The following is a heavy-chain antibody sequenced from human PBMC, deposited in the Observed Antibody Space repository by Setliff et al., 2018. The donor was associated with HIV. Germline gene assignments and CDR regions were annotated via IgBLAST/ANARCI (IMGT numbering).Heavy chain of an antibody. J-gene: IGHJ4*02. CDR3: AKNPGRNGYYD. V-gene: IGHV3-30*02. D-gene: IGHD3-22*01. Sequence: PGGSLRLSCAVSGFTFSTYGMHWVRQAPGKGLEWVTFIEHDGSKKFYADSVKGRFTISRDNSKNTLYLQMNSLRAEVTAIYYCAKNPGRNGYYDWGQGTLVTVSS. CDR1: GFTFSTYG. CDR2: IEHDGSKK.